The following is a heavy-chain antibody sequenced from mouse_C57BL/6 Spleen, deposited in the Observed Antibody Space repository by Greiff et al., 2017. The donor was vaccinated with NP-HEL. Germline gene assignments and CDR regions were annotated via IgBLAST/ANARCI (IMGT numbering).Heavy chain of an antibody. CDR1: GYSITSGYY. CDR2: ISYDGSN. V-gene: IGHV3-6*01. D-gene: IGHD2-5*01. Sequence: EVQLQESGPGLVKPSQSLSLTCSVTGYSITSGYYWNWIRQFPGNKLEWMGYISYDGSNNYNPSLKNRISITRDTSKNQFFLKLNSVTTEDTATYYCAREDYYSNPLYAMDYWGQGTSVTVSS. J-gene: IGHJ4*01. CDR3: AREDYYSNPLYAMDY.